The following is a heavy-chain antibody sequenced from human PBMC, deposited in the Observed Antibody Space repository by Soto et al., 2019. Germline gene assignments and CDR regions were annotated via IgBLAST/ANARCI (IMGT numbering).Heavy chain of an antibody. CDR3: ARDGGREVVPAAIHFIEYYFDH. D-gene: IGHD2-2*01. J-gene: IGHJ4*02. V-gene: IGHV3-11*01. CDR2: ISSSGSTI. Sequence: PGGSLRLSCAASGFTFSDYYMSWIRQAPGKGLEWVSYISSSGSTIYYADSVKGRFTISRDNAKNSLYLQMNSLRAEDTAVYYCARDGGREVVPAAIHFIEYYFDHWGQGTLVTVSS. CDR1: GFTFSDYY.